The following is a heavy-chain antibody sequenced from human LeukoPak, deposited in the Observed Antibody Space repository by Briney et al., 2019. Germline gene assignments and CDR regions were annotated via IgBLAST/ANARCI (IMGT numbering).Heavy chain of an antibody. J-gene: IGHJ6*03. CDR2: INPSGGST. D-gene: IGHD6-6*01. CDR1: GYTFTSYY. Sequence: ASVKVSCKASGYTFTSYYMHWVRQAPGQGLEWMGIINPSGGSTSYAQKFQGRVTKTRDMSTSTVYMELSSLRSEDTAVYYCARARGVDYYMDVWGKGTTVTVSS. CDR3: ARARGVDYYMDV. V-gene: IGHV1-46*01.